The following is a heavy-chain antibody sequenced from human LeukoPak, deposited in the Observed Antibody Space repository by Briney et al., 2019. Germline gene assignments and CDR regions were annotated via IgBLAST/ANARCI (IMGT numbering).Heavy chain of an antibody. CDR2: IKSKNNGETT. D-gene: IGHD3-10*01. CDR3: TTGSTSDYGSGSYTTIDY. J-gene: IGHJ4*02. Sequence: PGGSLRLSCAASGFTFRNAWMSWVRQAPGKGLEWVGRIKSKNNGETTDYAAPVTGRFTISRDDSRNTLHLQMNSLKTEDTGVYYCTTGSTSDYGSGSYTTIDYWGQGTLVTVSS. V-gene: IGHV3-15*01. CDR1: GFTFRNAW.